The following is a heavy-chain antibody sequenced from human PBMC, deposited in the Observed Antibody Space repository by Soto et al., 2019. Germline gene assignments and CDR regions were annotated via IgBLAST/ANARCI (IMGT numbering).Heavy chain of an antibody. CDR3: ARDRGRYCSGGSCYSGEYFDY. CDR2: ISYDGSNK. Sequence: QVQLVESGGGVVQPGRSLRLSCAASGFTFSSYAMHWVRQAPGKGLEWVAVISYDGSNKYYADSVKGRFTISRDNSKNTLYLQMNSLRAEDTAVYYCARDRGRYCSGGSCYSGEYFDYWGQGTLVTVSS. J-gene: IGHJ4*02. CDR1: GFTFSSYA. D-gene: IGHD2-15*01. V-gene: IGHV3-30-3*01.